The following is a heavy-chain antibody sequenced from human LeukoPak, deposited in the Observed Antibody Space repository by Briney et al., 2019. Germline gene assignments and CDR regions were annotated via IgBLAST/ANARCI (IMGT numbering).Heavy chain of an antibody. CDR2: SNHSGST. J-gene: IGHJ4*02. D-gene: IGHD3-22*01. V-gene: IGHV4-38-2*02. CDR1: GYSISSGYY. Sequence: SETLSLTCTVSGYSISSGYYWGWIRQPPGKGLEWIGSSNHSGSTYYNPSLKSRVTISVDTSKNQFSLKLSSVTAADTAVYYCARFVIGDGSSFRRNYYFDYWGQGTLVTVSS. CDR3: ARFVIGDGSSFRRNYYFDY.